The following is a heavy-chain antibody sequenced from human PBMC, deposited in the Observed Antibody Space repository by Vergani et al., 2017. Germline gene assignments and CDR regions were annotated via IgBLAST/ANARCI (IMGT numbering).Heavy chain of an antibody. D-gene: IGHD3-16*02. J-gene: IGHJ3*02. V-gene: IGHV1-2*02. CDR1: GYTFTGYY. CDR3: ARVHYDYVWGSYRLDAFDI. Sequence: QVQLVQSGAEVKKPGASVKVSCKASGYTFTGYYMHWVRQAPGQGLEWMGWINPNSGGTNYAQKFQGRVTMTRDTSISTAYRELSRLRSDDTAVYYCARVHYDYVWGSYRLDAFDIWGQGTMVTVSS. CDR2: INPNSGGT.